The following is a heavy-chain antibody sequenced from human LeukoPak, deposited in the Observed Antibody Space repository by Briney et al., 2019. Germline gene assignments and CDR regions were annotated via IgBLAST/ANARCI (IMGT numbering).Heavy chain of an antibody. CDR3: TVPTVTTYYYYYMDV. V-gene: IGHV3-73*01. CDR2: IRSKANSYAT. D-gene: IGHD4-11*01. Sequence: PGGSLRLSCAASGFTFSGPAMHWVRQASGKGLEWVGRIRSKANSYATAYAASVKGRFTISRDDSKNTAYLQMNSLKTEDTAVYYCTVPTVTTYYYYYMDVWGKGTTVTVSS. J-gene: IGHJ6*03. CDR1: GFTFSGPA.